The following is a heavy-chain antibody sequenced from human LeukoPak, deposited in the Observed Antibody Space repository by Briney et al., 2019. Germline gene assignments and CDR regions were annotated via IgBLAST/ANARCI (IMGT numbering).Heavy chain of an antibody. CDR3: ARDLGDYGGNPRGFDI. V-gene: IGHV4-30-4*08. CDR1: GGSISSGGYY. Sequence: RPSETLSLTCTVSGGSISSGGYYWGWICQHPGKGLEWIGYIYYSGTTYYNPSLKSRVSISVDTSKNQFSLKLSSVTAADTAVYYCARDLGDYGGNPRGFDIWGQGTMVTVSS. CDR2: IYYSGTT. D-gene: IGHD4-23*01. J-gene: IGHJ3*02.